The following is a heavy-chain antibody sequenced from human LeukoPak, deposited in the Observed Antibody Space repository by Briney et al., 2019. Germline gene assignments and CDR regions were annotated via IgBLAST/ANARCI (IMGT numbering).Heavy chain of an antibody. V-gene: IGHV1-69*01. Sequence: GASVKVSCKASGGTFSSHAISWVRQAPGQGLEWMGGIIPIFGTANYAQKLQGRVTITADESTSTAYMELSSLRSEDTAVYYCARGLRYSERSYYYGMDVWGKGTTVTVSS. CDR2: IIPIFGTA. CDR1: GGTFSSHA. CDR3: ARGLRYSERSYYYGMDV. J-gene: IGHJ6*04. D-gene: IGHD3-9*01.